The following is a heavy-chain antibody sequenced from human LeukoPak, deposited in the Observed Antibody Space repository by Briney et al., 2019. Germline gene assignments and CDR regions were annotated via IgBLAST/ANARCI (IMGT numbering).Heavy chain of an antibody. V-gene: IGHV3-7*03. CDR2: IKPDGSVG. Sequence: PGGSLRLSCAASGFTFSSYWMTWVRQAPGKGLEWVANIKPDGSVGYYVDSVRGRFTISRDNSKNSLYLQMNSLRTEDTALYYCAKASRAYGSDAFDIWGQGTMVTVSS. D-gene: IGHD4-17*01. J-gene: IGHJ3*02. CDR1: GFTFSSYW. CDR3: AKASRAYGSDAFDI.